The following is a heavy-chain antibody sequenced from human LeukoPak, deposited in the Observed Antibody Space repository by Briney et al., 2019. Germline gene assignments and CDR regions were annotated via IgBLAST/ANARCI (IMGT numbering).Heavy chain of an antibody. V-gene: IGHV1-69*13. Sequence: GASVKVSCKASGYTFTSYAISWVRQAPGQGLEWMGGIIPIFGTANYAQKFQGRVTITADESTSTAYMELSSLRSEDTAVYYCASKQSNWNYVYDAFDIWGQGTMVTVSS. CDR2: IIPIFGTA. CDR1: GYTFTSYA. J-gene: IGHJ3*02. D-gene: IGHD1-7*01. CDR3: ASKQSNWNYVYDAFDI.